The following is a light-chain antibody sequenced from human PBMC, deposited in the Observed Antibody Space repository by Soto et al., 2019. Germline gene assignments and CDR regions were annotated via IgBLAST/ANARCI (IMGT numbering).Light chain of an antibody. CDR3: SSYTTSATRV. Sequence: QSVLTQPASVSGSPGQSITISCTGTSSDVGNYNYVSWYQQHPAKAPKLMVYDVSNRPSGVSNRFSGPKSGNTASLTISGRQAEDEADYYCSSYTTSATRVFGTGTKLTVL. J-gene: IGLJ1*01. CDR2: DVS. CDR1: SSDVGNYNY. V-gene: IGLV2-14*01.